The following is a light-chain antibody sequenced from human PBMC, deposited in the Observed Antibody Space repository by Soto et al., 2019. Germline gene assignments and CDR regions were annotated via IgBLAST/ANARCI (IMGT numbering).Light chain of an antibody. V-gene: IGLV1-40*01. J-gene: IGLJ1*01. Sequence: QSVLTQPPSVSGAPGQRVTISCTGSSSSIGAGYDVHWYQQLPGTAPKLLIYGNSNRPSGVPDRFSGSKSGTSASLAITGLQAEDEADYYCQSYDSSLSGYVFGTGTKLTVL. CDR1: SSSIGAGYD. CDR2: GNS. CDR3: QSYDSSLSGYV.